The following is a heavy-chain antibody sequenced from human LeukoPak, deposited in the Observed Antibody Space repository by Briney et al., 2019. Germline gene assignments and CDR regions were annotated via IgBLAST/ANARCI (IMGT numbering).Heavy chain of an antibody. J-gene: IGHJ6*03. CDR2: IYTSGST. D-gene: IGHD5-24*01. CDR3: ARERSEMATIYYYYYMDV. Sequence: SETLSLTCTVSGGSISSGSYYWSWIRQPAGKGLEWIGRIYTSGSTNYNPSLKSRVTISVDTSKNQYSLKLSSVTAADTAVYYCARERSEMATIYYYYYMDVWGKGTTVTVSS. CDR1: GGSISSGSYY. V-gene: IGHV4-61*02.